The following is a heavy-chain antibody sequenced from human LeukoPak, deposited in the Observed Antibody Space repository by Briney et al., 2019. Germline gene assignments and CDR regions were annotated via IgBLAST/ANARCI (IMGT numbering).Heavy chain of an antibody. CDR3: ASNPDVDTAIGY. D-gene: IGHD5-18*01. CDR1: GGTFSSYA. CDR2: IIPIFGTA. V-gene: IGHV1-69*13. J-gene: IGHJ4*02. Sequence: GASVKVSCKASGGTFSSYAISWVRQAPGQGLEWMGGIIPIFGTADYAQKFQGRVTITADESTSTAYMELSSLRSEDTAVYYCASNPDVDTAIGYWGQGTLVTVSS.